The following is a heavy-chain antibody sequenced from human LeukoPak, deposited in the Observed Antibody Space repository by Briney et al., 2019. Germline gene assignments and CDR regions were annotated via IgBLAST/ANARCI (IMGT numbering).Heavy chain of an antibody. CDR3: ARHIFYHDILTGYGDY. J-gene: IGHJ4*02. D-gene: IGHD3-9*01. CDR2: IYPGDSHT. Sequence: GESLKISCKGSGYSFTHYWIGWVRQMPGKGLEWMGIIYPGDSHTTYNPSFQGQVTISADKSISTAYLQWSSLKASDTAMYYCARHIFYHDILTGYGDYWGQGTLVTVSS. V-gene: IGHV5-51*01. CDR1: GYSFTHYW.